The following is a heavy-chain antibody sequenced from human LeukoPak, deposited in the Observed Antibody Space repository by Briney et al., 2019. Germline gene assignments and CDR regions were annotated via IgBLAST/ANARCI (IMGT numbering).Heavy chain of an antibody. J-gene: IGHJ4*02. D-gene: IGHD2-8*02. CDR3: ARRPAGRGVY. Sequence: PSETLSLTCTVSGGSISSNYYWGWIRQLPGKGLEWIGSDSYSGTTYYNPSLRSRVTISLDTSRNQFSLTLNSVTVADTAVYYCARRPAGRGVYWGQGTLVTVSS. CDR1: GGSISSNYY. CDR2: DSYSGTT. V-gene: IGHV4-39*07.